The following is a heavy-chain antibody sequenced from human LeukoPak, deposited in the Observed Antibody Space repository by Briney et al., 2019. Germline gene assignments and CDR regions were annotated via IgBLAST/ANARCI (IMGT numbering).Heavy chain of an antibody. CDR3: AKEEQQLVYYYYYYMDV. Sequence: GGSLRLSCAASGFTFSSYAMSWVRQAPGKGLEWVSAISGSGGSTYYADSVKGRFTISRDNSKNTLYLQMNSLRAEDTAVYYCAKEEQQLVYYYYYYMDVWGKGTTVTVSS. V-gene: IGHV3-23*01. CDR2: ISGSGGST. J-gene: IGHJ6*03. D-gene: IGHD6-13*01. CDR1: GFTFSSYA.